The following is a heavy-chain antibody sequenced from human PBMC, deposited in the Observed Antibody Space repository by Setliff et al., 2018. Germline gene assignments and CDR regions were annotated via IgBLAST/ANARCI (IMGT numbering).Heavy chain of an antibody. CDR2: INQVGNAR. Sequence: PGGSLRLSCAASGFTFSSLWMSWVRQAPGRGLEWVANINQVGNARYYVDSVKGRFTISRDNAKNSLFLQMNSLRAEDSAFYHCAKVKKQLIRGFGLDYWGPGTQVTVSS. D-gene: IGHD3-10*01. CDR3: AKVKKQLIRGFGLDY. J-gene: IGHJ4*02. CDR1: GFTFSSLW. V-gene: IGHV3-7*01.